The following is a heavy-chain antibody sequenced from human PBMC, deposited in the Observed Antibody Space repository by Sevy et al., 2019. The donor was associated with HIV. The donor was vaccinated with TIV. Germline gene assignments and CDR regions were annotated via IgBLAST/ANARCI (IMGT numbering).Heavy chain of an antibody. CDR3: ASIYSSLTRYGMDV. D-gene: IGHD6-13*01. CDR2: ISSSSYI. Sequence: GGSLRLSCAASGFTFSSYSMNWVRQAPGKGLEWVSSISSSSYIYYADSVKGRFTISRDNAKNSLYLQMNSLRAEDTAVYYCASIYSSLTRYGMDVWGQGTTVTVSS. CDR1: GFTFSSYS. J-gene: IGHJ6*02. V-gene: IGHV3-21*01.